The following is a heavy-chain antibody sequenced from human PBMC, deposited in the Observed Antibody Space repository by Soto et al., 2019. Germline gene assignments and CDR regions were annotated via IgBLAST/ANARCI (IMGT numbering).Heavy chain of an antibody. CDR1: GFTVSSNY. CDR3: ARESRPPWLVEYYFDY. D-gene: IGHD6-19*01. V-gene: IGHV3-66*01. CDR2: IYSGGST. J-gene: IGHJ4*02. Sequence: EVQLVESRGGLVQPGGSLRLSCAASGFTVSSNYMSWVRQAPGKGLEWVSVIYSGGSTYYADSVKGRFTISRDNSKNTLYLQMNSLRAEDTAVYYCARESRPPWLVEYYFDYWGQGTLVTVSS.